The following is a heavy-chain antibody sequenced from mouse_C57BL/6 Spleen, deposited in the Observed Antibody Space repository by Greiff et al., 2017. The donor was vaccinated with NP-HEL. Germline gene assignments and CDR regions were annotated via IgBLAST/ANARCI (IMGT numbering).Heavy chain of an antibody. J-gene: IGHJ1*03. CDR1: GYAFSSSW. D-gene: IGHD1-1*01. CDR3: ARSGDYGSFYWYFDV. V-gene: IGHV1-82*01. Sequence: VHLVESGPELVKPGASVKISCKASGYAFSSSWMNWVKQRPGTGLEWIGRIYPGDGGTNYNGKFKGKATLTADKSSSTAYMQLSSLPSEDSAVYFCARSGDYGSFYWYFDVWGTGTTVTVSS. CDR2: IYPGDGGT.